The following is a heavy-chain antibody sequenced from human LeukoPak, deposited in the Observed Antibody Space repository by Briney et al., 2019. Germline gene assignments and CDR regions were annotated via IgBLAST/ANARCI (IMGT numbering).Heavy chain of an antibody. V-gene: IGHV3-48*03. CDR2: LTTSGSTK. CDR3: ERDRDPGYYDTNGYRRVNAFDI. Sequence: GGSLRLSCAASGFTFSSFEMKWVRQAPGKGLEWISYLTTSGSTKYYADSVKGRFTISRDNAKNSLFLQMNSLRAEDTAVYYCERDRDPGYYDTNGYRRVNAFDIWGQGTMVTVSS. D-gene: IGHD3-22*01. CDR1: GFTFSSFE. J-gene: IGHJ3*02.